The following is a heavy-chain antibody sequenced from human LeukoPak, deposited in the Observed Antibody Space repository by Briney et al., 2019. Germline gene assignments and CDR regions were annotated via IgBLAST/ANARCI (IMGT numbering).Heavy chain of an antibody. CDR2: INNVTSHI. J-gene: IGHJ4*02. Sequence: GGSLRLSCAASGFSISSSAMNWVRQAPGKGLEWVSSINNVTSHIYYAGSVRGRFTISRDNAKNSVYLQMNSLRAEDTAVYYCTRDATYYLRYGYFDYWGQGTLVTVSS. V-gene: IGHV3-21*01. CDR1: GFSISSSA. D-gene: IGHD2/OR15-2a*01. CDR3: TRDATYYLRYGYFDY.